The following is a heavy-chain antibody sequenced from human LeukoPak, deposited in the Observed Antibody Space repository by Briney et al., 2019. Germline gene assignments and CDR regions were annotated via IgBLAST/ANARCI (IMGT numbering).Heavy chain of an antibody. CDR2: FDWDDDK. CDR3: ARNIVGATNWAFDI. Sequence: SGPALVKPTQTLTLTCTFSGFSLTTSGMCVSWIRQPPGKALEWLARFDWDDDKYYSTSLKTRPTISRDTSKNQVVLTMTSMDPVDTATYYCARNIVGATNWAFDIWGQGTMVTVSS. CDR1: GFSLTTSGMC. V-gene: IGHV2-70*11. J-gene: IGHJ3*02. D-gene: IGHD1-26*01.